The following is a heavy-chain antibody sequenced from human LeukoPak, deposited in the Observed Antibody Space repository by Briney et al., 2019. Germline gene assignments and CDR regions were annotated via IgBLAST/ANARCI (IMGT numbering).Heavy chain of an antibody. D-gene: IGHD5-18*01. CDR2: IYPGDSDT. CDR1: GHSFTSYW. CDR3: ARRRYNYGWDY. Sequence: GESLKIPCKGSGHSFTSYWIGWVRQMPGKGLEWMGIIYPGDSDTRYSPSFQGQVTISADKSISTAYLQWSSLKASDTAMYYCARRRYNYGWDYWGQGTLVTVSS. V-gene: IGHV5-51*01. J-gene: IGHJ4*02.